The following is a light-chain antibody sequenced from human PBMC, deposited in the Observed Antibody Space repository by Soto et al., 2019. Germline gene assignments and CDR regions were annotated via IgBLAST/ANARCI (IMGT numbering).Light chain of an antibody. CDR2: DVS. V-gene: IGLV2-14*01. CDR3: SSYTSSSTHVV. CDR1: SSDVGGYNY. Sequence: QSAPTQPASVSGSPGQSITISCTGTSSDVGGYNYVSWYQQHPGKAPKFMIYDVSNRPSGVSNRFSGSKSGNTASLTISGLQAEDEADYYCSSYTSSSTHVVFGGGTKVTVL. J-gene: IGLJ2*01.